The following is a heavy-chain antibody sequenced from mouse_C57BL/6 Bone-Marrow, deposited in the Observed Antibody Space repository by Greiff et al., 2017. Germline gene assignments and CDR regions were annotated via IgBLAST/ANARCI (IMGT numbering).Heavy chain of an antibody. CDR1: GYTFTTYP. CDR2: FHPYNDDT. CDR3: ARSRTFFYYFDY. V-gene: IGHV1-47*01. J-gene: IGHJ2*01. Sequence: QVQLQQSGAELVKPGASVKMSCKASGYTFTTYPIAWMKQTHGKSLEWIGNFHPYNDDTKYNEKFKGKATLTVEKSSNTVYLELSRLTSDDSAVDYCARSRTFFYYFDYWGQGTTLTVSS. D-gene: IGHD5-1*01.